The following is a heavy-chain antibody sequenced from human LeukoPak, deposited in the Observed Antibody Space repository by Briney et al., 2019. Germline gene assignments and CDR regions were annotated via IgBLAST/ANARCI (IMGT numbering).Heavy chain of an antibody. J-gene: IGHJ3*02. CDR3: ARAGNYYDSSGPDAFDI. V-gene: IGHV3-30*14. Sequence: GGSLRLSCAASGFTFNSYAMHWVRQAPGKGLEWVAVISNDGSNKYYADSVKGRFTISRDNSKNTLYLQMNSLRAEDTAVYYCARAGNYYDSSGPDAFDIWGQGTMVTVSS. CDR2: ISNDGSNK. CDR1: GFTFNSYA. D-gene: IGHD3-22*01.